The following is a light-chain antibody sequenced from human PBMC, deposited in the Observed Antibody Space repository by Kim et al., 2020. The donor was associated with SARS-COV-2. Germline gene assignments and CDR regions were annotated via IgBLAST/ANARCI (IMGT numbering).Light chain of an antibody. V-gene: IGLV3-19*01. CDR3: NSRDSSGDHVV. Sequence: AVGQTVRRTCQGDSLRNYYATWDQQRPGQAPVLVLFGKYNRPSGIPDRFSGSGSGNTASLTITGAQAEDEADYYCNSRDSSGDHVVFGGGTQLTV. CDR2: GKY. J-gene: IGLJ7*01. CDR1: SLRNYY.